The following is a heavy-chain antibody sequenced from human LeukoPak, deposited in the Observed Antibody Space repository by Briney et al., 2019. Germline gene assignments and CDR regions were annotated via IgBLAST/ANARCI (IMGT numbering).Heavy chain of an antibody. D-gene: IGHD2-2*01. J-gene: IGHJ6*03. CDR2: IYYSGST. Sequence: SETLSLTCTVSGGSISSYYWSWIRQPPGKGLEWIGYIYYSGSTNYNPSLKSRVTISVDTSKNQFSLKLSSVTAADAAVYYCARVGGYCSSTSCLYYYYYMDVWGKGTTVTVSS. V-gene: IGHV4-59*01. CDR1: GGSISSYY. CDR3: ARVGGYCSSTSCLYYYYYMDV.